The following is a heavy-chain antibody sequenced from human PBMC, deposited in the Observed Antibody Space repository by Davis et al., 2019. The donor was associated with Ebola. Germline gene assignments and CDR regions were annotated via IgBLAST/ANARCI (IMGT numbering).Heavy chain of an antibody. CDR2: INSDGSST. CDR1: GFTFSSYA. CDR3: ARDQDVVGPSIDS. D-gene: IGHD1-26*01. V-gene: IGHV3-74*01. Sequence: GESLKISCAASGFTFSSYAMHWVRQAPGKGLVWVSRINSDGSSTSYADSVKGRFTISRDNAMNTVFLQMNSLRAEDTAVYYCARDQDVVGPSIDSWGQGILVTVSS. J-gene: IGHJ4*02.